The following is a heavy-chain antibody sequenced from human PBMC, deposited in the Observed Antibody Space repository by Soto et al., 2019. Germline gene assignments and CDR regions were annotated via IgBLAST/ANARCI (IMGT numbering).Heavy chain of an antibody. CDR1: GGSFSGYY. CDR2: INHSGST. J-gene: IGHJ6*03. V-gene: IGHV4-34*01. D-gene: IGHD2-15*01. CDR3: ARLYCRGGSCYTYYYYYYYMDV. Sequence: PSETLSLTCAVYGGSFSGYYWSWIRQPPGKGLEWIGEINHSGSTNYNPSLKSRVTISVETSKNQFSLNLSSVTAADTAVYYCARLYCRGGSCYTYYYYYYYMDVWGKGTTVTVSS.